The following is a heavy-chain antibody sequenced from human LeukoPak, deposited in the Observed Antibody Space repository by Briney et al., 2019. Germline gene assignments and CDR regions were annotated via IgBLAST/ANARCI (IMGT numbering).Heavy chain of an antibody. CDR2: INHSGST. Sequence: SETLSITCAVYGGSFSGYYWSWIRQPPGKGLEWIGEINHSGSTNYNPSLKSRVTISVDTSKNQFSLKLSSVTAADTAVYYCARGVGGIAAVVSQWARRNWFDPWGQGTLVTVSS. D-gene: IGHD6-13*01. CDR1: GGSFSGYY. J-gene: IGHJ5*02. CDR3: ARGVGGIAAVVSQWARRNWFDP. V-gene: IGHV4-34*01.